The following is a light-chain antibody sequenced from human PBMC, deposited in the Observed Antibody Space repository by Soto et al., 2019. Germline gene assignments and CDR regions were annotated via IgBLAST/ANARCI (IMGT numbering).Light chain of an antibody. CDR1: QSVSRN. J-gene: IGKJ5*01. V-gene: IGKV3-11*01. Sequence: EIVLTQSPGTLSLSPGERATLSCRASQSVSRNLAWFQQKPGQAPRLLINDASNRATGIPARFSGSGSGTDFTLTISNLEPDDFAVYYCQQRNNWPPVTFGQGTRLEIK. CDR2: DAS. CDR3: QQRNNWPPVT.